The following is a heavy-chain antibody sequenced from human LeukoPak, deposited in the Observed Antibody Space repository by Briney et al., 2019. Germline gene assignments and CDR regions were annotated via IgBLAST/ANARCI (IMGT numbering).Heavy chain of an antibody. J-gene: IGHJ4*02. CDR2: INPSRNT. V-gene: IGHV4-34*01. CDR3: ARRYDFWSGYPPPLDY. CDR1: GGSFSGYY. D-gene: IGHD3-3*01. Sequence: PSETLSLTCAVFGGSFSGYYWNWIRQPPGTGLEWIGQINPSRNTNYNPSLKSRVTISVDTSKKQFSLKLSSVTAADTAVYYCARRYDFWSGYPPPLDYWGQGTLVTVSS.